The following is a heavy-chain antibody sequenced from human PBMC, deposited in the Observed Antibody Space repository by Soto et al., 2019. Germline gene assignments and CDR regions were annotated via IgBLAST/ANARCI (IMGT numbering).Heavy chain of an antibody. CDR1: GGTFNTFA. CDR2: IIPIFVTA. D-gene: IGHD6-13*01. V-gene: IGHV1-69*01. Sequence: QVQLEQSGAEVKKPGSSVKVSCKASGGTFNTFAISWVRQAPGQGLEWLGGIIPIFVTANYAQRLQDRLTITAGEFTRTAYMESSRVTSFDTAIYFCATSTSSSSQNDYWGLGMLVVVSS. CDR3: ATSTSSSSQNDY. J-gene: IGHJ4*02.